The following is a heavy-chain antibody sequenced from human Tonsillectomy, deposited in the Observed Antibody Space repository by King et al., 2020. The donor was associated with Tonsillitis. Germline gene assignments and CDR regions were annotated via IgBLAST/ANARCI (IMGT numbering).Heavy chain of an antibody. V-gene: IGHV3-7*03. CDR3: ARDVTSSWYNY. CDR1: GFTFSTYW. J-gene: IGHJ4*02. CDR2: INQDGSEK. D-gene: IGHD6-13*01. Sequence: VQLVESGGGLVQPGGSLRLSCAASGFTFSTYWMNWVRQAPGKGLEWVANINQDGSEKYYVDSVKGRFTISRDNAKNLLYLQMDSLRAEDTAVYYCARDVTSSWYNYWGQGSLVTVPS.